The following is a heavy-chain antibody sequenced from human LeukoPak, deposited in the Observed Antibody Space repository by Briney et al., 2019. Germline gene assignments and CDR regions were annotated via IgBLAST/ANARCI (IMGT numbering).Heavy chain of an antibody. Sequence: GGSLRLSCAASGFTFSSYSMNWVRQAPGKGLEWVSSISSSSSYIYYADSVKGRFTISRDNAKNSLYLQMNSLRAEDTAVYYCARDLRYDILTAYDAFDIWGQGTMVTVSS. CDR2: ISSSSSYI. D-gene: IGHD3-9*01. J-gene: IGHJ3*02. CDR3: ARDLRYDILTAYDAFDI. CDR1: GFTFSSYS. V-gene: IGHV3-21*01.